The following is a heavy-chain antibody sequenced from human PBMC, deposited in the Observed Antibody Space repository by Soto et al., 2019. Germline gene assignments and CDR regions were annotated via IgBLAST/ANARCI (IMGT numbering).Heavy chain of an antibody. CDR1: GDSISSYF. J-gene: IGHJ6*02. Sequence: QVQLQESGPGLVKPSETLSLTCTVSGDSISSYFWSWIRQHPAKGLEWIGYISYSGSTNYNPSLKSRVTISVDTSGKQFSLRLTSVTAADTAVYYCARHPGTLYYGGTYSLSRGGMDVWGQGTTVTVTS. D-gene: IGHD3-16*01. CDR2: ISYSGST. V-gene: IGHV4-59*08. CDR3: ARHPGTLYYGGTYSLSRGGMDV.